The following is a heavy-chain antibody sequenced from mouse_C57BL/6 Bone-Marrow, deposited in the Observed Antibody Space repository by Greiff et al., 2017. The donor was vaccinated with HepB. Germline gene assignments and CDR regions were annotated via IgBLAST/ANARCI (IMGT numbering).Heavy chain of an antibody. CDR1: GFSLTSYG. CDR3: APYYYGSSSAWFAY. J-gene: IGHJ3*01. Sequence: VQLQQSGPGLVQPSQSLSITCTVSGFSLTSYGVHWVRQSPGKGLEWLGVIWRGGSTDYNAAFMSRLSITKDNSKSQVFFKMNSLQADDTAIYYCAPYYYGSSSAWFAYWGQGTLVTVSA. CDR2: IWRGGST. D-gene: IGHD1-1*01. V-gene: IGHV2-5*01.